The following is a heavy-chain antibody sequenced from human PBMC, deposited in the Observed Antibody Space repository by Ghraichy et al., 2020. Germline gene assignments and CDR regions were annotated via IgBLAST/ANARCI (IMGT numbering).Heavy chain of an antibody. D-gene: IGHD6-6*01. V-gene: IGHV1-18*01. CDR1: GYTFTTYG. CDR2: ISAYNGET. Sequence: ASVKVSCKASGYTFTTYGINWVRQAPGQGLEWMGWISAYNGETKYAQKFQGRVTMTTDTSTSTAYMDLRSLRSDDTAVYFCARDSVAVRPGWFDPWGQGTLVTVS. CDR3: ARDSVAVRPGWFDP. J-gene: IGHJ5*02.